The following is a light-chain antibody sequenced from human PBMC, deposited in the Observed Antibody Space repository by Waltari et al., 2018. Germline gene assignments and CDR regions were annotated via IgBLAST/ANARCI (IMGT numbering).Light chain of an antibody. CDR3: QQRSGWFT. Sequence: EIVLTQSPATLTLSPGERAILSCRASQSVSSALAWYQQKPGQSPRLLIYVASNRAAGIPARFSGSGSGTDFTLTISSLEPEDFAVYYCQQRSGWFTFGPGTKVDIK. CDR1: QSVSSA. CDR2: VAS. V-gene: IGKV3-11*01. J-gene: IGKJ3*01.